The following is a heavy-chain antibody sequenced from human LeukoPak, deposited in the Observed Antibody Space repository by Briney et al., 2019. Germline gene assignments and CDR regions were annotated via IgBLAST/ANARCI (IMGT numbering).Heavy chain of an antibody. V-gene: IGHV1-2*06. CDR2: INLKSGYT. J-gene: IGHJ4*02. D-gene: IGHD7-27*01. CDR1: GYTFTDYF. Sequence: ASVKVSCKASGYTFTDYFMQWVRQAPGQGLEWMGRINLKSGYTEDSLDFQGRVTLTRDTSISTAYMEVRSLRPDDTAVYYCARDLASTANWEFDYWGQGTPVTVSS. CDR3: ARDLASTANWEFDY.